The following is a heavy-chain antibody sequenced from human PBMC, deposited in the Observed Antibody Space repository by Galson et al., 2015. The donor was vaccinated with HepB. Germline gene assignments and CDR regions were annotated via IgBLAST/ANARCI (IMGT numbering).Heavy chain of an antibody. CDR3: ARGGLQKQRNDYFDF. Sequence: SLRLSCAASGFIFSDYYMSWIRQAPGKGLEWVSSTSSSSRYTNYADSVKGRFTISRDNARNSLFLQMNNLRVEDTAVYYCARGGLQKQRNDYFDFWGRGTLVTVSS. V-gene: IGHV3-11*06. D-gene: IGHD3-10*01. CDR1: GFIFSDYY. J-gene: IGHJ4*02. CDR2: TSSSSRYT.